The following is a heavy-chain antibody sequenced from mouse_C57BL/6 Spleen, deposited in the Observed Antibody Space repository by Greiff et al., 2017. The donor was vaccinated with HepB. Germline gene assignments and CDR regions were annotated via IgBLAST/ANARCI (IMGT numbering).Heavy chain of an antibody. D-gene: IGHD2-4*01. CDR1: GFTFSSYA. V-gene: IGHV5-4*03. CDR2: ISDGGSYT. J-gene: IGHJ3*01. CDR3: ASQGDDYDGAWFAY. Sequence: EVMLVESGGGLVKPGGSLKLSCAASGFTFSSYAMSWVRQTPEKRLEWVATISDGGSYTYYPDNVKGRFTISRDNAKNNLYLQMSHLKSEDTAMYYCASQGDDYDGAWFAYWGQGTLVTVSA.